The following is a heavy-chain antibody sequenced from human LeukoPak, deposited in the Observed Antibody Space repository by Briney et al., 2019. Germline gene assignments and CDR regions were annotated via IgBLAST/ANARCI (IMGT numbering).Heavy chain of an antibody. V-gene: IGHV3-20*04. Sequence: GGSLRLSCAASGFRFEDYSMHWVRQAPGKGLEWVSTISWDGGSRKYADSVKGRFTISRDNAKNSLYLQMNSLRAEDTAVYYCAREPRRITMIVVPRGDFDIWGQGTMVTVSS. J-gene: IGHJ3*02. CDR1: GFRFEDYS. D-gene: IGHD3-22*01. CDR3: AREPRRITMIVVPRGDFDI. CDR2: ISWDGGSR.